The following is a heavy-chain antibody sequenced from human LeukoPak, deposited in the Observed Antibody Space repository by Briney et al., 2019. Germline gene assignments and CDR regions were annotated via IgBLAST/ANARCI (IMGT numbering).Heavy chain of an antibody. CDR3: ATVQIADILTLYYYGMDV. Sequence: ASVKVSCKVSGYTLTELSMNWVRQAPGKGLEWMGGFDPENGETIYAQKFQGRVIMTEDTSTDTAYMELSSLRSEDTALYYCATVQIADILTLYYYGMDVWGQGTTVTVSS. V-gene: IGHV1-24*01. CDR1: GYTLTELS. CDR2: FDPENGET. D-gene: IGHD3-9*01. J-gene: IGHJ6*02.